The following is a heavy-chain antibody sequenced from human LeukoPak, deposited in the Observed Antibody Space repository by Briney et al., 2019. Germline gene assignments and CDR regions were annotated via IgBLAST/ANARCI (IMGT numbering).Heavy chain of an antibody. CDR3: ARLGNAGYCSSTSCYVFDY. Sequence: SETLSLTCTVSGASITGSGYYWGWIRQPPGKGLEWIGSIFYSGSANYNPSLKSRVTISVDTSKNQFSLKLSSVTAADTAVYYCARLGNAGYCSSTSCYVFDYWGQGTLVTVSS. V-gene: IGHV4-39*07. CDR2: IFYSGSA. D-gene: IGHD2-2*01. J-gene: IGHJ4*02. CDR1: GASITGSGYY.